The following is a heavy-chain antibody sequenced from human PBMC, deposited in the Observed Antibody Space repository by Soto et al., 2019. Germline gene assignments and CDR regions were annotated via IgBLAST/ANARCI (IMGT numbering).Heavy chain of an antibody. CDR2: ISSSSSTI. D-gene: IGHD5-12*01. J-gene: IGHJ4*02. V-gene: IGHV3-48*01. Sequence: GGSLRLSCVVSGFTFSNYAMSWVRQAPGKGLEWVSYISSSSSTIYYADSVKGRFTISRDNAKNSLYLQMNSLRAEDTAVYYCASQSSEWLLFASWGQGTLVTVSS. CDR1: GFTFSNYA. CDR3: ASQSSEWLLFAS.